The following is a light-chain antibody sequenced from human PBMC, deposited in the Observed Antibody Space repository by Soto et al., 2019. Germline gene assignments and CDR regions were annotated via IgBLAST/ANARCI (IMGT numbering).Light chain of an antibody. Sequence: EIVMTQSPATLSVSPGDRATLSCSASQSVSSSLAWYQQIPGQAPRLLIYDASTRANGIPARFGGSGSGTEFTLTISSLQSEDFAVYYCQQYNNWPPLTFGGGTKVELK. J-gene: IGKJ4*01. CDR2: DAS. CDR3: QQYNNWPPLT. CDR1: QSVSSS. V-gene: IGKV3-15*01.